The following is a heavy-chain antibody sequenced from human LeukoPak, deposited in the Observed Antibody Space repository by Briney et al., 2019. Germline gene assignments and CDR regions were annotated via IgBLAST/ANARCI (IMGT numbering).Heavy chain of an antibody. J-gene: IGHJ5*02. D-gene: IGHD3-10*01. V-gene: IGHV3-23*01. CDR3: AKLSGGYYGSGSYYSWFDP. Sequence: GGSLRLSCAASGFTFNNYAMSWVRQAPGKGLEWVSAISAGGDSAYYADSLKGRFTISRDNSKNTLYLQMNSLRAEDTAVYYCAKLSGGYYGSGSYYSWFDPWGQGTLVTVSS. CDR1: GFTFNNYA. CDR2: ISAGGDSA.